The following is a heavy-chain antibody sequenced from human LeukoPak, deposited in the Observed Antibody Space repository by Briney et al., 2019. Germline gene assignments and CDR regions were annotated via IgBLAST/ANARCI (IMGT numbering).Heavy chain of an antibody. J-gene: IGHJ5*02. CDR3: ARWYYYNIGGPTRAPFDP. Sequence: GASVKVSCKVSGYTLTELSMHWVRQAPGKGLEWMGGFDPEDGETIYAQKFQGRVTMTRNTSINTAYMGLSSLRSEDAAVYYCARWYYYNIGGPTRAPFDPWGQGTLVTVSS. D-gene: IGHD3-22*01. CDR1: GYTLTELS. CDR2: FDPEDGET. V-gene: IGHV1-24*01.